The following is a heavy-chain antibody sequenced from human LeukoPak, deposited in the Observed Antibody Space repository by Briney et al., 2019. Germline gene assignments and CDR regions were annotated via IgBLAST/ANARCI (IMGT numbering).Heavy chain of an antibody. V-gene: IGHV4-34*01. Sequence: ASETLSLTCAVYGGSFSGYYWSWIRQPPGKGLEWIGEINHSGSTNYNPSLKSRVTISVDTSKNQFSLKLSSVTAADTAVYYCARVFDSSGYSPHPQHAFDIWGQGTMVTVSS. D-gene: IGHD3-22*01. CDR2: INHSGST. CDR1: GGSFSGYY. CDR3: ARVFDSSGYSPHPQHAFDI. J-gene: IGHJ3*02.